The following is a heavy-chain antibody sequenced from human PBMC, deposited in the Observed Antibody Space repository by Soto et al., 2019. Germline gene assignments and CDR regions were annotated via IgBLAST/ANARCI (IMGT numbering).Heavy chain of an antibody. CDR1: GGSISSSTYY. CDR2: IYYSGST. Sequence: ETLSLTCTVSGGSISSSTYYWDWIRQPPGKGLEWIGTIYYSGSTYYNPSLKSRVTISVDMSKSQFSLRLSSVTATDTAVDYGARRPTTTFRIVGEPRFASWGQGTLVTHSS. D-gene: IGHD3-3*01. J-gene: IGHJ4*02. CDR3: ARRPTTTFRIVGEPRFAS. V-gene: IGHV4-39*01.